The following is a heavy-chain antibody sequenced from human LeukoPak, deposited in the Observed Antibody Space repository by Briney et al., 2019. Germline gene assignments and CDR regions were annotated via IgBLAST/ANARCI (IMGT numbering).Heavy chain of an antibody. V-gene: IGHV4-59*11. D-gene: IGHD4-11*01. CDR2: IYYSGST. Sequence: SETLSLTCTVSGGAISSHYWSWIRQPPGKGLEWIWDIYYSGSTNYNPSLKSRVTISVDTSKNQFSLKLSSLTPADTAVYYCARESNDAFDIWGEGTMVTVSS. CDR1: GGAISSHY. J-gene: IGHJ3*02. CDR3: ARESNDAFDI.